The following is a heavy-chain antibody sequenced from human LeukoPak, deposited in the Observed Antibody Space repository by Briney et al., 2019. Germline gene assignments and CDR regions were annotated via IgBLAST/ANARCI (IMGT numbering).Heavy chain of an antibody. CDR3: ARCVGGSCYGNYFDY. CDR1: GGTFSSYA. D-gene: IGHD2-15*01. Sequence: SVKVSCKASGGTFSSYAISWVRQAPGQGLEWMGGIIPIFGTANYAQKLQGRVTMTTDTSTSTAYMELRSLRSDDTAVYYCARCVGGSCYGNYFDYWGQGTLVTVSS. V-gene: IGHV1-69*05. CDR2: IIPIFGTA. J-gene: IGHJ4*02.